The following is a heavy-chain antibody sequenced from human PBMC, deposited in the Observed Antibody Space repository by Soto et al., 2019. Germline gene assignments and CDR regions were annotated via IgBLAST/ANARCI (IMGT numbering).Heavy chain of an antibody. CDR2: ISPYNGNS. Sequence: QVQLVQSGTEVKKPGASVKVSCKASGYTFTRFGINWVRQAPGQGLEWMGWISPYNGNSSHSKKFQDRVTMTTDTSTSAACIELRSLRSDDTAVYYCAVRYCLINVCLTPGVFDTDVWGKGTTVVVSS. J-gene: IGHJ6*03. CDR1: GYTFTRFG. D-gene: IGHD2-15*01. CDR3: AVRYCLINVCLTPGVFDTDV. V-gene: IGHV1-18*01.